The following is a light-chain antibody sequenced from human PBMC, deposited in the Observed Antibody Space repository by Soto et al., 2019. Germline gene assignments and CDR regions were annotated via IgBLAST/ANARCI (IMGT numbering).Light chain of an antibody. V-gene: IGLV2-11*01. CDR1: SSNVGFYNY. J-gene: IGLJ1*01. CDR3: CSYAGSYTYV. CDR2: DVS. Sequence: VLTQPRSVSGSPGQSVTISCTGTSSNVGFYNYVSWYQQSPGKAPKLIIYDVSNRPSGVPDRFSGSKSGNTASLSISGLQAEDEADYYCCSYAGSYTYVFGSGTKVTVL.